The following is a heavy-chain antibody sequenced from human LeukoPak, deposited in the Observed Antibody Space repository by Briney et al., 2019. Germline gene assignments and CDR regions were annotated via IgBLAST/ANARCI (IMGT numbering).Heavy chain of an antibody. CDR1: GFVFGDYT. CDR3: TRESLRRKSEYCGGDCFLSFDS. CDR2: VRSKTYGGAA. V-gene: IGHV3-49*03. D-gene: IGHD2-21*02. J-gene: IGHJ4*02. Sequence: GGSLRLSCAASGFVFGDYTIHWFRRAPGKGLEWVGFVRSKTYGGAAEYAAAVKGRFTISRDDSISIAYLQMNSLRVEDTAVYPCTRESLRRKSEYCGGDCFLSFDSWGPGTLVTVSS.